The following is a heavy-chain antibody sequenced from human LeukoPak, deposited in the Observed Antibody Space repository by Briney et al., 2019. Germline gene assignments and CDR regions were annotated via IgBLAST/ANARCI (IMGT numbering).Heavy chain of an antibody. Sequence: PSETLSLTCTVSGGSISSGDYYWSWIHQPPGKGLEWIGYIYYSGSTYYNPSLKSRVTISVDTSKNQFSLKLSSVTAADTAVYYCARVGLTYYYDSSGYLVLWFDPWGQGTLVTVSS. J-gene: IGHJ5*02. CDR1: GGSISSGDYY. CDR3: ARVGLTYYYDSSGYLVLWFDP. CDR2: IYYSGST. D-gene: IGHD3-22*01. V-gene: IGHV4-30-4*01.